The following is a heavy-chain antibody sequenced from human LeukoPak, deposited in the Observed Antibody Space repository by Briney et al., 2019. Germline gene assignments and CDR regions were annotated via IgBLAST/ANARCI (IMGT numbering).Heavy chain of an antibody. CDR2: IYYSGST. Sequence: KPSETLSLTCTVSGGSISSSSYYWGWIRQPPGKGLEWIGSIYYSGSTYYDPSLKSRVTISVDTSKNQFSLKLSSVTAADTAVYYCARRPSSSWYGGWFDPWGQGTLVTVSS. D-gene: IGHD6-13*01. CDR3: ARRPSSSWYGGWFDP. CDR1: GGSISSSSYY. V-gene: IGHV4-39*01. J-gene: IGHJ5*02.